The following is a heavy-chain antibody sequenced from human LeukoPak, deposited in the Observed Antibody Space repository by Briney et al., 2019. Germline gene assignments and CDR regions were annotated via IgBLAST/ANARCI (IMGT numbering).Heavy chain of an antibody. J-gene: IGHJ4*02. Sequence: PGGSLRLSCAASGFTFNTYGVHWVRQAPGQGLEWVAVIASDGRDKKYADSVKGRFTISRDNFKNTVYLQMNSLRAEDTALYYCAKDGQVSAAAYYFDHWGQGTLVTVSS. D-gene: IGHD2-2*01. CDR2: IASDGRDK. V-gene: IGHV3-30*18. CDR1: GFTFNTYG. CDR3: AKDGQVSAAAYYFDH.